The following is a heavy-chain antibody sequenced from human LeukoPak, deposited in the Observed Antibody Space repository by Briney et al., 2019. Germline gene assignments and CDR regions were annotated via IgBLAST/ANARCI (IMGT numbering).Heavy chain of an antibody. CDR1: GFTFSSYA. J-gene: IGHJ4*02. D-gene: IGHD2-15*01. Sequence: GGPLRLPCAAPGFTFSSYAMGWVRRAPGKGLEWVSGIIGMGGTTYYAASVKGRFTISRDNSKNTLYLKMNSLRAEDTAVYSCAKFGKKVVVVAAVDLDYWGQGTLVTVSS. CDR2: IIGMGGTT. V-gene: IGHV3-23*01. CDR3: AKFGKKVVVVAAVDLDY.